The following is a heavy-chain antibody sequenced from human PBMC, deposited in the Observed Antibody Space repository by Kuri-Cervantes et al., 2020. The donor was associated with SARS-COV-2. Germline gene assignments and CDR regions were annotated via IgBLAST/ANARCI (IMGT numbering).Heavy chain of an antibody. Sequence: ASVKVSCKASGYTFTSYYMHWVRQAPGQGLEWMGIINPSGGSTSYAQKFQGRVTMTRDTSTSTVYMELSSLRSEDTAVYYCARAKTRSTPFRRSGLTMGFDYWGQGTLVTVSS. CDR2: INPSGGST. CDR3: ARAKTRSTPFRRSGLTMGFDY. V-gene: IGHV1-46*01. CDR1: GYTFTSYY. D-gene: IGHD4/OR15-4a*01. J-gene: IGHJ4*02.